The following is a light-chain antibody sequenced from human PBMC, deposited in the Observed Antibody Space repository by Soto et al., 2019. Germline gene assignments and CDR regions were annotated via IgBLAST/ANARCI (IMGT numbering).Light chain of an antibody. J-gene: IGKJ2*01. CDR3: QQYDNLPYT. CDR1: QDISNY. Sequence: DIQMTQSPSSLSASVGDRVTITCQASQDISNYLNWYQQKPGKAPKLLIYDASKLETGVPSRFSGSGSGTDSTFTISSLQPEDIATYYCQQYDNLPYTFGQGTKLEIK. V-gene: IGKV1-33*01. CDR2: DAS.